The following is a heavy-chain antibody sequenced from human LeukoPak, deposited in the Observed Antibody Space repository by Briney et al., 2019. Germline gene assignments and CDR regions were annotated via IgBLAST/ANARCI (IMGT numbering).Heavy chain of an antibody. J-gene: IGHJ4*02. Sequence: SETLSLTCTVSGGSISNYYWSWIRQPPGKGLEWIGYIYYSGSTNYNPSLKRRVTLSVDASKNQFSLKLSSVTPADTAVYYCARAPPSGWNPFYFDYWGQGTLVTVSS. CDR1: GGSISNYY. D-gene: IGHD6-19*01. V-gene: IGHV4-59*01. CDR3: ARAPPSGWNPFYFDY. CDR2: IYYSGST.